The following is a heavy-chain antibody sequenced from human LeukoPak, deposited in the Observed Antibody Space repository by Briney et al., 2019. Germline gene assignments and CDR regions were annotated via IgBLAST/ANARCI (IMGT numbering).Heavy chain of an antibody. Sequence: PSETLSLTCTVSGGSISSYYWSWIRQPPGKGLERIGHIYYSGSTNYNPSLKSRVTISVDTSKNQFSLKLSSVTAADTAVYYCARADRGYDILTGYDTFDPWGQGTLVTVSS. CDR3: ARADRGYDILTGYDTFDP. V-gene: IGHV4-59*01. CDR2: IYYSGST. D-gene: IGHD3-9*01. CDR1: GGSISSYY. J-gene: IGHJ5*02.